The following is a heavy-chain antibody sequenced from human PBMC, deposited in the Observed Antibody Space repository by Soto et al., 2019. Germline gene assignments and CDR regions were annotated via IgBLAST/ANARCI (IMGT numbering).Heavy chain of an antibody. V-gene: IGHV3-74*01. D-gene: IGHD5-18*01. CDR3: VRGYSYGSYPYYYYGMDV. CDR1: GFTFSNFW. Sequence: GGSLRLSCAVSGFTFSNFWMHWVRQAPWKGLVWVSRINSDGSSTNYAESVKGRSTISRDNAKNTLYLQMISLRAEDTAVYYCVRGYSYGSYPYYYYGMDVWGQGTTVTVSS. CDR2: INSDGSST. J-gene: IGHJ6*02.